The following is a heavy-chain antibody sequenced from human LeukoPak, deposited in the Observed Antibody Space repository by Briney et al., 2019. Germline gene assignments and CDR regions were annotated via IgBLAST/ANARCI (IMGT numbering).Heavy chain of an antibody. D-gene: IGHD4-23*01. V-gene: IGHV4-38-2*01. J-gene: IGHJ4*02. CDR1: GYSISSGY. Sequence: SETLSLTCAVSGYSISSGYWGWIRQPPGKGLEWIGSIYHSGSTYYNPSLKSRVTISVDTSKNQFSLKLSSVTAADTAVYYCARQDYGGGYWGQGTLVIFSS. CDR2: IYHSGST. CDR3: ARQDYGGGY.